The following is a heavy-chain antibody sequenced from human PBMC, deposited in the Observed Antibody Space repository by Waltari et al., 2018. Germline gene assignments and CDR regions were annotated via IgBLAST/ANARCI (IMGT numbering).Heavy chain of an antibody. V-gene: IGHV1-69*05. CDR1: GGTFSSYA. J-gene: IGHJ6*02. CDR3: ATWWDYYYGMDV. CDR2: ISPIFGTA. Sequence: QVQLVQSGAEVKKPGSSVKVSCKASGGTFSSYAISWVRQAPGQGLEWMGGISPIFGTANYAQKFQGRVTITTDESTSTAYMELSSLRSEDTAVYYCATWWDYYYGMDVWGQGTTVTVSS. D-gene: IGHD2-15*01.